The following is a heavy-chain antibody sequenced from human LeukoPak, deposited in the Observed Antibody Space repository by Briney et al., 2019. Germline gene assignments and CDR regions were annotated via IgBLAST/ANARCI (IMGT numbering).Heavy chain of an antibody. CDR2: IYTSGST. Sequence: KPSQTLSLTCTVSGGSISSGSYYWSWIRQPAGKGLEWIGRIYTSGSTNYNPSLKSRVTISVDTSKNQFSLKLSSVTAADTAVYYCARGGSSWYSYYYYMDVWGKGTTVTVSS. D-gene: IGHD6-13*01. CDR1: GGSISSGSYY. CDR3: ARGGSSWYSYYYYMDV. J-gene: IGHJ6*03. V-gene: IGHV4-61*02.